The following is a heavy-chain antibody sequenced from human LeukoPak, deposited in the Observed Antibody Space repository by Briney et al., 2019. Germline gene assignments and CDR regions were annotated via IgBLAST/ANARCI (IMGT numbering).Heavy chain of an antibody. D-gene: IGHD3-3*01. V-gene: IGHV3-7*01. Sequence: GGSLRLSCAASGFTFSSYWMSWVRQAPGKGLEWVANIKQDGSEKYYVDSVKGRFTISRDNAKNSLYLQTNSLRAEDTAVYYCARELLDFPRGDAFDIWGQGTMVTVSS. J-gene: IGHJ3*02. CDR1: GFTFSSYW. CDR2: IKQDGSEK. CDR3: ARELLDFPRGDAFDI.